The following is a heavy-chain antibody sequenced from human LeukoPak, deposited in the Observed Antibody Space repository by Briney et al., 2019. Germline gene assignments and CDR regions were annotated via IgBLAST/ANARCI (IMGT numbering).Heavy chain of an antibody. CDR1: GGSISSYY. Sequence: PSETLSLTCTVSGGSISSYYWSWIRQPPGKGLQWIGYISYSGSTNYNPSLKSRVTISLDTSQNQFSLKLSSVTAADTAVYYCARSVSWGLLVRDDAFDIWGQGTMVTVSS. J-gene: IGHJ3*02. CDR3: ARSVSWGLLVRDDAFDI. D-gene: IGHD2-21*01. CDR2: ISYSGST. V-gene: IGHV4-59*08.